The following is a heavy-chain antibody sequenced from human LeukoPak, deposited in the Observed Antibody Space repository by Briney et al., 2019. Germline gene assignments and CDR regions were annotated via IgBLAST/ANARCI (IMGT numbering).Heavy chain of an antibody. D-gene: IGHD6-19*01. J-gene: IGHJ6*03. CDR2: INHSGST. CDR1: GRFSSGYY. V-gene: IGHV4-34*01. CDR3: ARLYSSGWDYYYYYMDV. Sequence: EPAEPLTLTCAVYGRFSSGYYWSGLHQPPGKVVEWIGEINHSGSTNYNPSLKSRVTISVDTSKNQFSLKLSTVTASDTAVYYCARLYSSGWDYYYYYMDVWGKGTTVTVSS.